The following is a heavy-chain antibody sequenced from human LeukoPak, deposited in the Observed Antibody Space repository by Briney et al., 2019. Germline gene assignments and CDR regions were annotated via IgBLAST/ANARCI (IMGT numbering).Heavy chain of an antibody. V-gene: IGHV3-15*01. CDR2: IKKKGDGGTT. Sequence: TGGSLRLSCAASGFTFSSYSMNWVRQAPGKGLEWVGRIKKKGDGGTTDYAAPVKGRFTISRDDSKNMLYLEMNNLKIEDTAVYYCTTVTMVRDYDYWGQGTLVTVSS. J-gene: IGHJ4*02. CDR1: GFTFSSYS. D-gene: IGHD3-10*01. CDR3: TTVTMVRDYDY.